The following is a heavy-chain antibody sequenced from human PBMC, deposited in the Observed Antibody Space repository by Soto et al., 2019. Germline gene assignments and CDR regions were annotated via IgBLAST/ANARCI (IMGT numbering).Heavy chain of an antibody. D-gene: IGHD4-17*01. CDR3: AKEGLGHGDYIYDY. CDR1: GFTFSSYA. V-gene: IGHV3-23*01. CDR2: ISAGGGNT. Sequence: GGSLRLSCVASGFTFSSYAMSWVRQAPGKGLEWVSTISAGGGNTNYADSVKGQFTISRDNSKNTLYLQMNSLRAEDTAVYYCAKEGLGHGDYIYDYWGQGTLVTVSS. J-gene: IGHJ4*02.